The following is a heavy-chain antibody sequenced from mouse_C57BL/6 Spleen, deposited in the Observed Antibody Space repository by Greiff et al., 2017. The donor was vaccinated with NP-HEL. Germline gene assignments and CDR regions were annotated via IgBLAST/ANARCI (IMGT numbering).Heavy chain of an antibody. D-gene: IGHD1-1*01. Sequence: DVKLQESGPGLVKPSQSLSLTCSVTGYSITSGYYWNWIRQFPGNKLEWMGYISYDGSNNYNPSLKNRISITRDTSKNQFFLKLNSVTTEDTATYYCAREGDYYYGSSPSVWGTGATVTVSS. J-gene: IGHJ1*03. CDR2: ISYDGSN. V-gene: IGHV3-6*01. CDR3: AREGDYYYGSSPSV. CDR1: GYSITSGYY.